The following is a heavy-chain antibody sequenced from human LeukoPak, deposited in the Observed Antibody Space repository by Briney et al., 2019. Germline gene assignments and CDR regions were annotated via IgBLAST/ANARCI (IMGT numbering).Heavy chain of an antibody. V-gene: IGHV3-21*01. D-gene: IGHD6-19*01. CDR3: ARDLSRGSGYDY. CDR1: GFTFSSYS. Sequence: PGGSLRLSCAASGFTFSSYSMNWVRQAAGKGLEWVSSISSSSSYIYYADSVKGRFTISRDNAKNSLYLRMNSLRAEDTAVYYCARDLSRGSGYDYWGQGTLVTVSS. CDR2: ISSSSSYI. J-gene: IGHJ4*02.